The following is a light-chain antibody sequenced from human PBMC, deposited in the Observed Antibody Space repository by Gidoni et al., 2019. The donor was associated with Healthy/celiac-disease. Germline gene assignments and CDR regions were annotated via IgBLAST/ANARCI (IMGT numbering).Light chain of an antibody. J-gene: IGKJ2*01. CDR3: QQRSNWPPVYT. CDR2: DAS. V-gene: IGKV3-11*01. Sequence: EIVLTQSRATLSSSPGERATLSCRASQSVSSYLAWYQQKTGQAPRLLVYDASNRATGTPARFSGSGSGTDFTLTISSLEPEDFAVYCCQQRSNWPPVYTFGQGTKLEIK. CDR1: QSVSSY.